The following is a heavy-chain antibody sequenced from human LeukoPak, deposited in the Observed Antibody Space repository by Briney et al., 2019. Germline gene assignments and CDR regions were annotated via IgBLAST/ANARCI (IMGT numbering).Heavy chain of an antibody. V-gene: IGHV3-30*04. Sequence: GGSLRLSCAASGFSFKDYAMHWVRQSPGKGLEWVAVTSYDESTKYYVDSVKGRFTISRDNSKNTLYLQMNSLRAEDTAVYYCAREGSGYSYGFYYYYYYGMDVWGQGTTVTVSS. CDR3: AREGSGYSYGFYYYYYYGMDV. J-gene: IGHJ6*02. CDR2: TSYDESTK. CDR1: GFSFKDYA. D-gene: IGHD5-18*01.